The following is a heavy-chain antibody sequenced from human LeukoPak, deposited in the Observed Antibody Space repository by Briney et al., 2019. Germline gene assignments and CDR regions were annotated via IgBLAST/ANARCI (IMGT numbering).Heavy chain of an antibody. J-gene: IGHJ4*02. V-gene: IGHV3-66*01. CDR2: IYSGGST. Sequence: GGSLRLSCAASGFTFSSYWMHWVRHTPGKGLEWVSVIYSGGSTYYADSVKGRFTISRDNSKNTLYLQMNSLRAEDTAVYYCARGGDIVVVPAANDYWGQGTLVTVSS. CDR1: GFTFSSYW. CDR3: ARGGDIVVVPAANDY. D-gene: IGHD2-2*01.